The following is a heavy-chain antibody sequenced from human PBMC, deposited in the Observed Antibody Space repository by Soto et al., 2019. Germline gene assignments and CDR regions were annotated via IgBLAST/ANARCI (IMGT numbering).Heavy chain of an antibody. V-gene: IGHV1-24*01. J-gene: IGHJ4*02. Sequence: ASVKVSCKVSGYTLTELAMHWVRQSPGKGLEWMGGFDPEDGETIYAQKFQGRVTMTEETSTDTAYMELSSLRSEDTAVYYCATESLWLVFWGQGTLVTVSS. D-gene: IGHD6-19*01. CDR3: ATESLWLVF. CDR2: FDPEDGET. CDR1: GYTLTELA.